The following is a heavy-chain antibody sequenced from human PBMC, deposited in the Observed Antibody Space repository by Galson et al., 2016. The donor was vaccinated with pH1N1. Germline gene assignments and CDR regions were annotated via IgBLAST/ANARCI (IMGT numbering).Heavy chain of an antibody. CDR3: ARRWELPYFDS. J-gene: IGHJ4*02. D-gene: IGHD1-26*01. Sequence: SLRLSCAASGFTFRNYEMNWVRQAPGKGLEWVSYISGSGTTIYYADSVKGRFTISRDNAKNSLYLQMNSLRAEDTAVYYCARRWELPYFDSWGQGTLVTVSS. CDR2: ISGSGTTI. CDR1: GFTFRNYE. V-gene: IGHV3-48*03.